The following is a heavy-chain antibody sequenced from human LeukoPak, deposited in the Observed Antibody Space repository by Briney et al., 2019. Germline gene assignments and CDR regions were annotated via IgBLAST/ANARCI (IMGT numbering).Heavy chain of an antibody. D-gene: IGHD5-12*01. CDR3: TRRGGYDSFDN. J-gene: IGHJ4*02. Sequence: PSETLSLTCAASGGSVTSASSSWSWIRQPPGKGLEWIGYIYQSGDTYYSPSLKSRVTISVDRSKNQFSLKVSSVTAADTAVYYCTRRGGYDSFDNWGQGTLVTVSS. V-gene: IGHV4-30-2*01. CDR1: GGSVTSASSS. CDR2: IYQSGDT.